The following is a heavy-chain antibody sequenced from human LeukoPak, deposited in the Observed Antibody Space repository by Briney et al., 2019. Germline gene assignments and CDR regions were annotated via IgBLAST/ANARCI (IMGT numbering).Heavy chain of an antibody. Sequence: SETLSLTCTVSGDSVSSGGYFWSWIRQPPGKGLEWIGYIYYSGSTDYNPSLKSRVTISVDTSKNQFSLKLSSVTAADTAVYYCARRLYDGFDIWGQGTMVTVSS. CDR2: IYYSGST. D-gene: IGHD2-8*01. V-gene: IGHV4-61*08. J-gene: IGHJ3*02. CDR3: ARRLYDGFDI. CDR1: GDSVSSGGYF.